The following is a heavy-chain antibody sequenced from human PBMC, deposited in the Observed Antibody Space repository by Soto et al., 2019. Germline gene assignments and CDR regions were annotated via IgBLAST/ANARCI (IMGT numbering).Heavy chain of an antibody. Sequence: QVQLQESGPGLVKPSQTLSLTCTVSGGSISSGGYYWSWIRQHPGKGLEWIGYIYYSGSTYYNPSLKGRFTISVDTSKNQFSRKLSSVTAADTAVYYCARVAHLYDPTWDYWGQGTLVTVSS. J-gene: IGHJ4*02. CDR2: IYYSGST. V-gene: IGHV4-31*03. CDR1: GGSISSGGYY. D-gene: IGHD5-12*01. CDR3: ARVAHLYDPTWDY.